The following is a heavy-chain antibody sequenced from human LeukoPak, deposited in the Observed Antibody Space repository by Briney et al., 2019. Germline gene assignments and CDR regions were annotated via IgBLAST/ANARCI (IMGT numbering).Heavy chain of an antibody. V-gene: IGHV1-69*13. CDR1: GGTFSSYA. CDR2: IIPIFGTA. Sequence: VASVKVSCKASGGTFSSYAISWVRQAPGQGLEWMGGIIPIFGTANYAQKFQGRVTITADESTSTAYMELSSLRSEDTAVYYCAREQGPVYGSGSYYSFDPWGQGTLVTVSS. CDR3: AREQGPVYGSGSYYSFDP. J-gene: IGHJ5*02. D-gene: IGHD3-10*01.